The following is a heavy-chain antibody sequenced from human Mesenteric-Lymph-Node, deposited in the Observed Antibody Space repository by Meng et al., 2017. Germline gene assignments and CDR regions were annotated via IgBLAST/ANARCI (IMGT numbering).Heavy chain of an antibody. CDR2: IYYSGST. Sequence: QVQLQDSGPGLVKPSQTLSLICTVSGGSISSGDYYWSWIRQPPGKGLEWIGYIYYSGSTYYNPSLKSRVTISVDTSKSQFSLRLSSVTAADTAVYYCARDLGVATSIAGFVYWGQGTLVTVSS. V-gene: IGHV4-30-4*01. CDR1: GGSISSGDYY. J-gene: IGHJ4*02. CDR3: ARDLGVATSIAGFVY. D-gene: IGHD5-12*01.